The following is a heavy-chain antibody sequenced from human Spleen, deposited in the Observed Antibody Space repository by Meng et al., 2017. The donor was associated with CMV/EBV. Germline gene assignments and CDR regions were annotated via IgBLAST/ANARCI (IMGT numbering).Heavy chain of an antibody. CDR1: GFTFSTYA. V-gene: IGHV3-30-3*01. CDR3: AREGFGGYSYERDWYYGRAV. D-gene: IGHD5-18*01. CDR2: ISYDGSNK. J-gene: IGHJ6*02. Sequence: GESLKISCAASGFTFSTYAMHWVRQAPGKGLEWVAFISYDGSNKYSADSVKGRFTISRDNSKHTLYLQMNSLRGEDTAVYYCAREGFGGYSYERDWYYGRAVWGQGTTVTVSS.